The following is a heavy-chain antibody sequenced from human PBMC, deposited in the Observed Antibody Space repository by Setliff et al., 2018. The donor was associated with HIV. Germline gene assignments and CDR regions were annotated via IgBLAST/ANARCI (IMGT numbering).Heavy chain of an antibody. V-gene: IGHV2-70*11. CDR2: IDWDDAK. CDR3: ARGSESLTYFDN. J-gene: IGHJ4*02. CDR1: GFSLSPRGMS. D-gene: IGHD3-10*01. Sequence: GPTLVNPTQTLTLTCTFSGFSLSPRGMSVSWIRQPPGKALEWLARIDWDDAKYYSTSLKTRLTISKHTSKNQVVLTMTNMDPVDTATYYCARGSESLTYFDNLGPGTLVTVSS.